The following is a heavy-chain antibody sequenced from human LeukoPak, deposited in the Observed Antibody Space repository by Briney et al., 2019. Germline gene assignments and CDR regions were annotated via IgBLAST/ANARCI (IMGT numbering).Heavy chain of an antibody. D-gene: IGHD3-10*02. V-gene: IGHV3-48*03. Sequence: GGSLRLSCAASGFTFSSYEMNWVRQAPGKGLEWVSYISSSGNTIYYADSVKGRFTISRDNAKNSLYLQMNSLRAEDTAVYYCAELGITMIGGVWGKRATVTMSS. CDR3: AELGITMIGGV. J-gene: IGHJ6*04. CDR2: ISSSGNTI. CDR1: GFTFSSYE.